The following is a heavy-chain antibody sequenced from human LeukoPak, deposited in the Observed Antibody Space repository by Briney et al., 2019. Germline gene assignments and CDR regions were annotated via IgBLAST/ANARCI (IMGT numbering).Heavy chain of an antibody. D-gene: IGHD3-3*01. CDR2: MYTSGST. V-gene: IGHV4-4*07. CDR3: ARDANDFWSGYSDY. Sequence: SETLSLTCTVSGGSISSFSWNWIRQPAEKGLEWIGRMYTSGSTNYNPSLKSRVTISVDTSKNQFSLKLSSVTAADTAVYYCARDANDFWSGYSDYWGQGTLVTVSS. J-gene: IGHJ4*02. CDR1: GGSISSFS.